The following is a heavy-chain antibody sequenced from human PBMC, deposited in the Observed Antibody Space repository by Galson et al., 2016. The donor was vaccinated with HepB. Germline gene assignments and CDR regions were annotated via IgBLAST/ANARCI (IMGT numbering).Heavy chain of an antibody. Sequence: SCKASGYTFTTYYMHWVRPAPGQGLEWMGILNPIDGTTSYAEQFQGRVTMTRDTSTSTVYLELSSLTSEDTAVYYCARELSLVPGKGGHFDLWGQGTLVTVSS. CDR2: LNPIDGTT. CDR1: GYTFTTYY. CDR3: ARELSLVPGKGGHFDL. V-gene: IGHV1-46*01. J-gene: IGHJ5*02. D-gene: IGHD6-19*01.